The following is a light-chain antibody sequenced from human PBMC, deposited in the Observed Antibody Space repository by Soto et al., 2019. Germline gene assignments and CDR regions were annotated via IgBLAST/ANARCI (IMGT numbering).Light chain of an antibody. V-gene: IGKV3-15*01. Sequence: EIVMTQSPATLSGSPGERATLSCGASQSISSDLAWYQQKPGQAPRLLIYGASTRATGVPARFSGSGSGTDFTLTITSLQSEDFAVYYCQQYHNWPPVTFGPGTKVDFK. CDR3: QQYHNWPPVT. J-gene: IGKJ3*01. CDR1: QSISSD. CDR2: GAS.